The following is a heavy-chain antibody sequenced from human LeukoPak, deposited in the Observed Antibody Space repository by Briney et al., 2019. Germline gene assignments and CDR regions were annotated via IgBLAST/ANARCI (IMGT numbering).Heavy chain of an antibody. CDR3: IVFGDSNH. Sequence: PGGSLRLSCAASGFTFSSYSMNWVRQAPGKGLEWVSHITASGTAMFYADSVKGRFTISRDNAKNSLYLQMNSLRDEDTAVYYCIVFGDSNHWGQGTLVTVSS. D-gene: IGHD4-17*01. V-gene: IGHV3-48*02. J-gene: IGHJ5*02. CDR1: GFTFSSYS. CDR2: ITASGTAM.